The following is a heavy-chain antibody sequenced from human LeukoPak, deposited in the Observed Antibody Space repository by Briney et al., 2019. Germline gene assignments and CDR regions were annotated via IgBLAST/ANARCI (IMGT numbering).Heavy chain of an antibody. CDR2: ISGSGGST. J-gene: IGHJ4*02. V-gene: IGHV3-23*01. CDR1: GFTFSSYA. Sequence: GGSLRLSCAASGFTFSSYAMSWVRQAPGKGLEWVSAISGSGGSTYYADSVKGRFTISRDNSKETLYLQMNSLRSEDTAVYYCAAAGLSRPSMVRGVKGPFYFDYWGQGTLVTVSS. CDR3: AAAGLSRPSMVRGVKGPFYFDY. D-gene: IGHD3-10*01.